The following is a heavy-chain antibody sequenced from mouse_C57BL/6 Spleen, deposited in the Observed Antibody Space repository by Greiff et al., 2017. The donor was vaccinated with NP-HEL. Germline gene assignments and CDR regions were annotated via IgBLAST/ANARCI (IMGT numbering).Heavy chain of an antibody. D-gene: IGHD2-5*01. J-gene: IGHJ2*01. CDR2: INPNNGGT. CDR3: ARGNSNYDY. Sequence: VQLQQSGPELVKPGASVKISCKASGYTFTDYYMNWVKQSHGKSLEWIGDINPNNGGTSYNQKFKGKATLTVDKYSSTAYMELRSLTSEDSAVYYCARGNSNYDYWGQGTTLTVSS. V-gene: IGHV1-26*01. CDR1: GYTFTDYY.